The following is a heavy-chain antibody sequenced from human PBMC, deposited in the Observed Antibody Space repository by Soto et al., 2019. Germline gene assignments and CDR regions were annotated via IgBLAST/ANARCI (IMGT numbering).Heavy chain of an antibody. D-gene: IGHD2-21*01. CDR1: GFTFSDHY. V-gene: IGHV3-11*05. Sequence: QVQLVESGGGLVKSGGSLRLSCATSGFTFSDHYMSWIRQAPGKGLEFISYISPGGRYTNYGDSVKGRFTISRDNAKNSLFLQVNTLRDEGTGVYYCSSGGGGGVFDHWGQGTSVTVSS. J-gene: IGHJ4*02. CDR3: SSGGGGGVFDH. CDR2: ISPGGRYT.